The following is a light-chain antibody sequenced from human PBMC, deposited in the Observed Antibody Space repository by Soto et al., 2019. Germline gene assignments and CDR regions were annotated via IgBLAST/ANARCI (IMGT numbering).Light chain of an antibody. Sequence: QSALTQPRSVSGSPGHSVTISCTGTSSDVGGYNYVSWYQQHPGKAPKLMIYDVSKRPSGVPDRFSGSKSGNTASLTISGLQAEDEADYYCCSYAGSRYVFGTGTKLTVL. V-gene: IGLV2-11*01. J-gene: IGLJ1*01. CDR3: CSYAGSRYV. CDR2: DVS. CDR1: SSDVGGYNY.